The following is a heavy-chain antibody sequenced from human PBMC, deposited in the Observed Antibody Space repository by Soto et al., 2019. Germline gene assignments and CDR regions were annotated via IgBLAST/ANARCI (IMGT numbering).Heavy chain of an antibody. CDR1: GFTFSSYS. J-gene: IGHJ3*02. V-gene: IGHV3-48*01. D-gene: IGHD4-17*01. Sequence: GGSLRLSCAASGFTFSSYSMNWVRQAPGKGLEWVSYIRSSSSNKYYADSVKGRFTISRDNAKNSLYLQMNSLRAEDTAVYYCARDTDYGDFDGDAFDIWGRGTMVTVSS. CDR3: ARDTDYGDFDGDAFDI. CDR2: IRSSSSNK.